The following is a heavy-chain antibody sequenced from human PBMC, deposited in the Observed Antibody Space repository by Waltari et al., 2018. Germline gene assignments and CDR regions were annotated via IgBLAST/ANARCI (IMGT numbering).Heavy chain of an antibody. CDR2: IYHSGST. J-gene: IGHJ3*02. V-gene: IGHV4-38-2*01. CDR1: GYSISSGYY. D-gene: IGHD2-15*01. Sequence: QVQLQESGPGLVKPSETLSLTCAVSGYSISSGYYWGWIRQPPGKGLEWIGSIYHSGSTYYNPSRKSRVTISVDTSKNQFSLKLSSVTAADTAVYYCARGYCSGGSCYGGAFDIWGQGTMVTVSS. CDR3: ARGYCSGGSCYGGAFDI.